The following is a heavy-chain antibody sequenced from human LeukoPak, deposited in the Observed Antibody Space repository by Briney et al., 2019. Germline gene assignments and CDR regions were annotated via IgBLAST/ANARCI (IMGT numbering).Heavy chain of an antibody. V-gene: IGHV4-39*07. CDR2: IYYSGST. D-gene: IGHD3-9*01. Sequence: SETLSLTCTVSGGSISSSSYYWGWIRQPPGKGLEWIGSIYYSGSTYYNPPLKSRVTISVDTSKNQFSLKLSSVTAADTAVYYCARGRKYYDILTGGGLSQYYFDYWGQGTLVTVSS. CDR1: GGSISSSSYY. CDR3: ARGRKYYDILTGGGLSQYYFDY. J-gene: IGHJ4*02.